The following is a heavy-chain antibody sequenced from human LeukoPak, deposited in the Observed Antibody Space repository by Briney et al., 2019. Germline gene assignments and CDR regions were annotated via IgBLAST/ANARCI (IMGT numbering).Heavy chain of an antibody. CDR2: ITTAADT. CDR1: KFTFSFYD. J-gene: IGHJ3*02. Sequence: GGSLRLSWAAGKFTFSFYDMHRVRQGPGKGLEGVSGITTAADTYYAGSVKGRFTISREDARNLLFLQMNSLRAGDTAVYYCVRVRVGSGAFDIWGQGTSHRLF. CDR3: VRVRVGSGAFDI. V-gene: IGHV3-13*01. D-gene: IGHD1-26*01.